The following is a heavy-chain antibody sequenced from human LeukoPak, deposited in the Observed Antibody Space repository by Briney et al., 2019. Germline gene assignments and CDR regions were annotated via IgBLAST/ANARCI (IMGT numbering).Heavy chain of an antibody. V-gene: IGHV1-69*04. Sequence: SVKVSCKASGGTFSSYAISWVRQAPGQGLEWMGRIIPILGIANYAQKFQGRVTITADKSTSTAYMELSSLRSEDTAVYYCASNSRDGSADYWGQGTLVTVSS. J-gene: IGHJ4*02. CDR3: ASNSRDGSADY. D-gene: IGHD5-24*01. CDR2: IIPILGIA. CDR1: GGTFSSYA.